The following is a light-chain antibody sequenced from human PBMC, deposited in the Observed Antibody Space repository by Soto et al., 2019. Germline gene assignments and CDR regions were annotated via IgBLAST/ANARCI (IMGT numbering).Light chain of an antibody. Sequence: AIRMTQSPSSFSASTGDRVTITCRASQGISSYLAWYQQKPGKAPKLLIYAASTLQSGVPSRFSGSGSGTDFTLTICGLQSEDFATYHWHQYYSYPRTFGQGTKVDIK. V-gene: IGKV1-8*01. CDR1: QGISSY. J-gene: IGKJ1*01. CDR3: HQYYSYPRT. CDR2: AAS.